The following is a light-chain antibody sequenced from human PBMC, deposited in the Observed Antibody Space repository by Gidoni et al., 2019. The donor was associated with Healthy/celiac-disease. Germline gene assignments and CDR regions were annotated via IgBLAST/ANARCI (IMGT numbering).Light chain of an antibody. Sequence: AIRMTMSPSSVSASTGERVTITCRASQGISSYLAWYQQKPGKAPKLLIYAASTVQSGVPSRFSGSGSGTDFTLTISCLQSEDFATYYCQQYYSYPLFTFGPGTKVDIK. CDR3: QQYYSYPLFT. J-gene: IGKJ3*01. CDR1: QGISSY. V-gene: IGKV1-8*01. CDR2: AAS.